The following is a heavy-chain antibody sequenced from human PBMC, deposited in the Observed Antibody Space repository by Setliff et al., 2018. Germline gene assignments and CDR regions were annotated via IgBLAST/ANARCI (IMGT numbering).Heavy chain of an antibody. CDR3: ALEYSNSSPTVYYYMDV. D-gene: IGHD6-6*01. V-gene: IGHV1-69*06. CDR2: IIPLFETT. Sequence: ASVKVSCKASGGTFSSYAISWVRQAPGQGLEWMGRIIPLFETTNYVEKFQGRVTITADKSTSTAYMALSRLTSEDTAVYYCALEYSNSSPTVYYYMDVWGKGTTVTVSS. J-gene: IGHJ6*03. CDR1: GGTFSSYA.